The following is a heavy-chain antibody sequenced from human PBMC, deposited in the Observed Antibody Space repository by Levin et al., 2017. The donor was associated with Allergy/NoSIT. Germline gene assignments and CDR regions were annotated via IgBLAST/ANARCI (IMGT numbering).Heavy chain of an antibody. CDR3: ARHRYFYDSGGFSDAFDI. J-gene: IGHJ3*02. D-gene: IGHD3-22*01. V-gene: IGHV4-39*01. CDR2: IFHTGTT. CDR1: GGSISSSSYY. Sequence: LQTLSLTCTVSGGSISSSSYYWGWIRQPPGKGLQWIGTIFHTGTTYYNPSLKSRVTISVDTSKNQFSLRLSSVTAADTAVYYCARHRYFYDSGGFSDAFDIWGQGTMVTVSS.